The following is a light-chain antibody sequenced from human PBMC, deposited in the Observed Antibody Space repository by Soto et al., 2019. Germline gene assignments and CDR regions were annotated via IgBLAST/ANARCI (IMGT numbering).Light chain of an antibody. CDR1: QSVSSY. Sequence: EIVLTQSPATLSLSPGERATLSCRASQSVSSYLAWYQQKPGQAPRLLIYDASNRATGIPARFSGSGSGTDFTLTISSLEPEDFAVYYCQQRSNWPPLFGGGTK. CDR3: QQRSNWPPL. J-gene: IGKJ4*01. CDR2: DAS. V-gene: IGKV3-11*01.